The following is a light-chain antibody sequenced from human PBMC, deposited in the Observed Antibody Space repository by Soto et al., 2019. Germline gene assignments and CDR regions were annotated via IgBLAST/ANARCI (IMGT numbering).Light chain of an antibody. CDR3: QKYNSAPLT. CDR1: QGIAPY. V-gene: IGKV1-27*01. Sequence: DVQLTQFPSFLPAFVGERVTITCRASQGIAPYLAWFQQKPGKVPKLLIYATSTLQSGVPSRFSGSGSGTDFTLTISSLQPEDVGTYYCQKYNSAPLTFGGGTKVDIK. J-gene: IGKJ4*01. CDR2: ATS.